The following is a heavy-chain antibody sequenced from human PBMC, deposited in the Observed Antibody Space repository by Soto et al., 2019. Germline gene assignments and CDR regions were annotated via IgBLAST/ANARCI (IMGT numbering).Heavy chain of an antibody. CDR2: ISGSDGST. CDR3: AKDAELHDWFDP. J-gene: IGHJ5*02. V-gene: IGHV3-23*01. CDR1: GFTFSSYA. D-gene: IGHD1-7*01. Sequence: GGSLRLSCAASGFTFSSYAMSWVRQAPGKGLEWVSVISGSDGSTYYADSVKGRFTISRDNSKNTLYMQMNSLRVEDTAVYYCAKDAELHDWFDPLGPGTLVTVSS.